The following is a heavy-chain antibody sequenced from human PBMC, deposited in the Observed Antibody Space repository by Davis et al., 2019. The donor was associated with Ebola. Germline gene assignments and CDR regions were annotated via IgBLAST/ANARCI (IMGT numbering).Heavy chain of an antibody. D-gene: IGHD3-3*01. CDR2: IYWDDDK. J-gene: IGHJ4*02. CDR1: GFSLSTSGVG. CDR3: AHIGLVPTYYDFWSGYYVQIFDY. Sequence: SGPTLVKPTQTLTLTCTFSGFSLSTSGVGVGWIRQPPGKALEWLALIYWDDDKRYSPSLKSRLTITKDTSKNQVVLTMTNMDPVDTATYYCAHIGLVPTYYDFWSGYYVQIFDYWGQGTLVTVSS. V-gene: IGHV2-5*02.